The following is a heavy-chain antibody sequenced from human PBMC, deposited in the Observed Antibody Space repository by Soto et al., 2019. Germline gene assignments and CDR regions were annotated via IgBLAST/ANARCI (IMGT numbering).Heavy chain of an antibody. V-gene: IGHV3-23*01. CDR1: GFNFKNYG. J-gene: IGHJ1*01. CDR3: ARGTAEYDSSGYPLSA. CDR2: ISGSGSET. Sequence: EVQLLESGGGVVQPGGSLRLSCATSGFNFKNYGMSWVRLAPGQGLEWVSAISGSGSETYYADSVKGRFTITRDNSKETLFLQMNSLRAEDTAIYYCARGTAEYDSSGYPLSAWGRGTLVTVSS. D-gene: IGHD3-22*01.